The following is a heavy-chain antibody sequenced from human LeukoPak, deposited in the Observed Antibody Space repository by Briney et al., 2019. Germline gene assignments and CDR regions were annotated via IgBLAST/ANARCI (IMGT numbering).Heavy chain of an antibody. Sequence: ASVKVSCKAPGYTFTGYYMHWVRQAPGPGLEWMGRINPNSGGTSYAQKFQGRVTMTRDTSISTAYMELSRLRSDDTAVYYCARDYPYSSGWYGVYWGQGTLVTVSS. CDR1: GYTFTGYY. CDR2: INPNSGGT. V-gene: IGHV1-2*06. J-gene: IGHJ4*02. CDR3: ARDYPYSSGWYGVY. D-gene: IGHD6-19*01.